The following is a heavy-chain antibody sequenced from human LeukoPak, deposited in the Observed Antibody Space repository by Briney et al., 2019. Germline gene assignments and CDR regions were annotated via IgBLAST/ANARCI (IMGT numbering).Heavy chain of an antibody. J-gene: IGHJ4*02. Sequence: PGGSLRLSCAASGFTFTSYAMSWVRQAPGKGLEWVPAISGGGSTYYADSVKGRFTISRDNSKNTLYLQMNTLRAEDTAVYYCAKFRPVTSVAGTIFHYWGQGTLVTVSS. CDR2: ISGGGST. CDR3: AKFRPVTSVAGTIFHY. D-gene: IGHD6-19*01. CDR1: GFTFTSYA. V-gene: IGHV3-23*01.